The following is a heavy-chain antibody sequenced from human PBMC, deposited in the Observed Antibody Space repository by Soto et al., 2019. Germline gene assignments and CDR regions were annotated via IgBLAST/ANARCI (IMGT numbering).Heavy chain of an antibody. D-gene: IGHD5-18*01. J-gene: IGHJ4*02. CDR2: IKQDGSEN. Sequence: PGGSLSLSFAASGFTFSSYWMSWVRQAPGKVLEWVANIKQDGSENYYVDSLRGRFTISRDNAKNSLYLQMNSLRAEDTAVYYCVRDFEGSYGYGPFDYWGQGTLVTVSS. V-gene: IGHV3-7*01. CDR3: VRDFEGSYGYGPFDY. CDR1: GFTFSSYW.